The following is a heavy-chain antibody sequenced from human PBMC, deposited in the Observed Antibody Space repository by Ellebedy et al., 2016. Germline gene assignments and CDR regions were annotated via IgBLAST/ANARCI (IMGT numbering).Heavy chain of an antibody. CDR3: TTAAFVGYYYYGMDV. J-gene: IGHJ6*02. Sequence: GGSLRLSCAASGFTFSNAWMNWVCEAPGKGLEWVGRIKSKTDGGTTDYAAPVKGRFTISRDDSKNTLYLQMNSLKTEDTAVYYCTTAAFVGYYYYGMDVWGQGTTVTVSS. D-gene: IGHD3-16*01. CDR2: IKSKTDGGTT. CDR1: GFTFSNAW. V-gene: IGHV3-15*07.